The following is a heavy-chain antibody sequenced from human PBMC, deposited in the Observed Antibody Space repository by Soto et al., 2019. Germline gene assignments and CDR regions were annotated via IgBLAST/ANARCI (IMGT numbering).Heavy chain of an antibody. Sequence: QVQLVQSGPEVRKPGASVKVSCEASGYTFTTSGISWVRQVPGQGLEWMGWISTYNGDTNSAQNFQGRVLMTADTSTGTAYMELMSLKSDDTAVYYCARQGSWPYCYYGLDVWGQGTTVTVSS. V-gene: IGHV1-18*01. CDR2: ISTYNGDT. J-gene: IGHJ6*02. CDR3: ARQGSWPYCYYGLDV. D-gene: IGHD1-26*01. CDR1: GYTFTTSG.